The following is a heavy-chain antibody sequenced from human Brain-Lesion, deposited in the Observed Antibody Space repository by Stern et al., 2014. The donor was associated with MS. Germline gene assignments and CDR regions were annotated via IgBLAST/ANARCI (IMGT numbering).Heavy chain of an antibody. D-gene: IGHD6-19*01. Sequence: EDQLVESGGGLVQPGGSLRLSCAASGFSFSPYALIWVRQPPGTGLQWVSVFSGRGGPTYYADSVKGRFTISRDNSKNTLYLQMDSLRADDTAVYYCAKWPHHIAVAGTRYFQHWGQGTLVTVSS. CDR2: FSGRGGPT. J-gene: IGHJ1*01. CDR3: AKWPHHIAVAGTRYFQH. CDR1: GFSFSPYA. V-gene: IGHV3-23*04.